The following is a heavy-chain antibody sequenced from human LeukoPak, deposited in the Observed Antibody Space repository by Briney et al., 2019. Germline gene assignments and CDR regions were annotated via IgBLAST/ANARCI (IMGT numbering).Heavy chain of an antibody. CDR3: ASSQYYDFWSGCLSCGMDV. V-gene: IGHV1-8*01. D-gene: IGHD3-3*01. J-gene: IGHJ6*02. CDR2: MNPNSGNT. CDR1: GYTFTSYD. Sequence: GASVKVSCKASGYTFTSYDINWVRQATGQGLEWMGWMNPNSGNTGYAQKFQGRVAMTRNTSISTAYMELSSLRSEDTAVYYCASSQYYDFWSGCLSCGMDVWGQGTTVTVS.